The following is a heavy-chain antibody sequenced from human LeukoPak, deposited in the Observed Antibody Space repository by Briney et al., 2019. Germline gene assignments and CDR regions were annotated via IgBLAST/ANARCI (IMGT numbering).Heavy chain of an antibody. CDR3: ARDSMGATTY. Sequence: GTSLRLSCAASGFTFGTYGMHWVRQAPGKGLEWVAIISYDGSTKYYADSAKGRFTISRDNSKNTLYLQMNSLRAEDTAVYYCARDSMGATTYWGQGTLVTVSS. V-gene: IGHV3-30*03. J-gene: IGHJ4*02. CDR2: ISYDGSTK. D-gene: IGHD1-26*01. CDR1: GFTFGTYG.